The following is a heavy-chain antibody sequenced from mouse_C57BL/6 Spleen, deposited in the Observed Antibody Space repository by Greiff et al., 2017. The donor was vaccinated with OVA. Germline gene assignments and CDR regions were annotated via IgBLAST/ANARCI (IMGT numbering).Heavy chain of an antibody. J-gene: IGHJ4*01. V-gene: IGHV1-4*01. D-gene: IGHD2-3*01. CDR1: GYTFTSYT. CDR3: ARYDGYYENAMDY. CDR2: INPSSGYT. Sequence: VQLQQSGADLARPGASVKMSCKASGYTFTSYTMHWVKQRPGQGLEWIGYINPSSGYTKYNQKFKDKATLTADKSSSTAYMQLSSLTSEDSAVYYCARYDGYYENAMDYWGQGTSVTVSS.